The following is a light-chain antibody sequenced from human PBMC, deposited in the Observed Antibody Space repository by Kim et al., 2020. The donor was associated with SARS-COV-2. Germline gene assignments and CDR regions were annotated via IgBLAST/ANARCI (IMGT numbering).Light chain of an antibody. V-gene: IGKV3-11*01. CDR3: QQRSNWRWT. CDR1: QTVSSS. J-gene: IGKJ1*01. CDR2: VTS. Sequence: LSPGEGAPLSCRASQTVSSSLAWYQQKPGQAPRLFIYVTSERATGIPTRISGSGSGTDFTLTISRLEPEDFAVYYCQQRSNWRWTFGQGTKVDIK.